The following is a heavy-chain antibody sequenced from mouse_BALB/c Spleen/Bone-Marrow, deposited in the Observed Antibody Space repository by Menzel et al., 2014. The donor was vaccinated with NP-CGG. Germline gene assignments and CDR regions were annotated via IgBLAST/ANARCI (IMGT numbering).Heavy chain of an antibody. CDR3: ARSGSSSGYFDY. CDR2: ISSGSSTI. D-gene: IGHD1-1*01. V-gene: IGHV5-17*02. CDR1: GFTFSSFG. J-gene: IGHJ2*01. Sequence: EVMLVESGGGLVQPGGSRKLSCAASGFTFSSFGVHWVRQAPEKGLEWVAYISSGSSTIYYADTVMGRFTIPRDNPKNTLFLQMTSLRSEDTAMYYCARSGSSSGYFDYWGQGTTLTVSS.